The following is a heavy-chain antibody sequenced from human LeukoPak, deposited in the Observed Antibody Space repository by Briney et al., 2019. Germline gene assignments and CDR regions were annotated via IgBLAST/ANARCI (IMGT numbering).Heavy chain of an antibody. J-gene: IGHJ4*02. D-gene: IGHD4-17*01. CDR2: ISSTNRII. CDR1: GFTFSSYE. V-gene: IGHV3-48*03. Sequence: GGSLRLSCAASGFTFSSYEMNWVRQAPGKGLEWVSYISSTNRIINYADSVKGRFTSSRDNAKDSLYLQMNSLRVEDTAIYYCATADTVTTVGDYWGQGTLVTVSS. CDR3: ATADTVTTVGDY.